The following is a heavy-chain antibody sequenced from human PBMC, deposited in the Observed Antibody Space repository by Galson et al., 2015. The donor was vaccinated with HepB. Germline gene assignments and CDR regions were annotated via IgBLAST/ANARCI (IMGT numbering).Heavy chain of an antibody. V-gene: IGHV3-49*03. D-gene: IGHD6-19*01. Sequence: SPRLSCAPSGFTFGGYAMSWYRQAPGKGLEWVAFIRSKPYGGTTEYAASVKGRFSISRDDSKSIAYLQMSSLKTEDTAVYYCGTYSSGWYSPPYFDYWGQGTLVTVSS. CDR3: GTYSSGWYSPPYFDY. J-gene: IGHJ4*02. CDR2: IRSKPYGGTT. CDR1: GFTFGGYA.